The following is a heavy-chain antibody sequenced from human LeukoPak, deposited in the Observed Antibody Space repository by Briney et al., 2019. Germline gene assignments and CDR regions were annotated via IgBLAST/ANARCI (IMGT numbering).Heavy chain of an antibody. D-gene: IGHD3-22*01. CDR1: GFTFSSYE. V-gene: IGHV3-48*03. J-gene: IGHJ3*02. CDR2: ISSSGSTI. CDR3: ARFYDSSGYDAFDI. Sequence: GGSLRPSCAASGFTFSSYEMNWVRQAPGKGLEWVSYISSSGSTIYYADSVKGRFTISRDNAKNSLYLQMNSLRAEDTAVYYCARFYDSSGYDAFDIWGQGTMVTVSS.